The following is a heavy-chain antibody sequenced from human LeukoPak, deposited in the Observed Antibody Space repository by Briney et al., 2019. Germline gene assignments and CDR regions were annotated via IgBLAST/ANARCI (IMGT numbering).Heavy chain of an antibody. CDR2: IYNSGST. Sequence: PSETLSLTCTVSGGSISSYYWSWIRQPAGKGLEWIGRIYNSGSTNHNPSLKSRVTMSVDTSKNQFSLKLSSVTAADTAVYYCARDLASDRDYYMDVWGKGTTVTVSS. CDR3: ARDLASDRDYYMDV. V-gene: IGHV4-4*07. CDR1: GGSISSYY. J-gene: IGHJ6*03. D-gene: IGHD3-16*02.